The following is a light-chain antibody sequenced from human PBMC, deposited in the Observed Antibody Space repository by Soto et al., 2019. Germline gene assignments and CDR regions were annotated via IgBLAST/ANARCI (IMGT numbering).Light chain of an antibody. CDR1: QSVSSN. J-gene: IGKJ5*01. Sequence: EIVMTQSPATLSVSPGERATLSSRASQSVSSNLAWYLQRPGQAPRLLIYVASTRATGIPARFSGSGSGTEFTLTISSLQSEDFAVYYCQQYHNWPITFGQGTRLEI. CDR2: VAS. CDR3: QQYHNWPIT. V-gene: IGKV3-15*01.